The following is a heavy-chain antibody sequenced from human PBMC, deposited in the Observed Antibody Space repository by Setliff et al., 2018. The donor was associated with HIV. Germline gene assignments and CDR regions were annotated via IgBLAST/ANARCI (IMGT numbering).Heavy chain of an antibody. CDR2: VIPIFGTA. J-gene: IGHJ4*02. CDR1: GGTFSNYA. Sequence: SVKVSCKASGGTFSNYAISWVRQAPGRGLEWMGGVIPIFGTANYAQNFQGRVTITADESTSTAYVELSSLTSEDSAVYYCAAGYTSSSGYWGQGTLVTVSS. V-gene: IGHV1-69*13. D-gene: IGHD5-18*01. CDR3: AAGYTSSSGY.